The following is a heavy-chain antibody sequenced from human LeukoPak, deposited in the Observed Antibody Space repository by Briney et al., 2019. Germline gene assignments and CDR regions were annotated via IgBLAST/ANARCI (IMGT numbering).Heavy chain of an antibody. CDR2: ISAYNGNT. J-gene: IGHJ5*02. D-gene: IGHD6-13*01. Sequence: GASVKVSCKASGYTFTSYGISWVRQAPGQGLEWMGWISAYNGNTNYAQKLQGRVTMTTDTSTSTAYMELRSLRSDDTAVYYCARETAAARKGSWFDPWGQGTLVTVSS. CDR3: ARETAAARKGSWFDP. CDR1: GYTFTSYG. V-gene: IGHV1-18*01.